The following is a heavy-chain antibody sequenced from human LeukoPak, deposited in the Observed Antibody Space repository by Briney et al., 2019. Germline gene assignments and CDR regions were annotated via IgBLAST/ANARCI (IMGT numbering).Heavy chain of an antibody. D-gene: IGHD3-22*01. CDR1: GYSINSGYY. CDR3: GRPLSYYSDSSGDNAFDI. CDR2: IYHSGST. Sequence: SETLSLTCTVSGYSINSGYYWGWIRQPPGKGLEWIGSIYHSGSTYYNPSLKSRVTISVDTSKNQFSLKLSSVTAADTAVYYCGRPLSYYSDSSGDNAFDIWGQGTMVTVSS. V-gene: IGHV4-38-2*02. J-gene: IGHJ3*02.